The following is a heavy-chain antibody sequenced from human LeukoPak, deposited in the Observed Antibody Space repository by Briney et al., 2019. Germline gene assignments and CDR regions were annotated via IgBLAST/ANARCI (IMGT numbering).Heavy chain of an antibody. CDR3: ARENLQYDFWSGYLVYNWFDP. V-gene: IGHV3-21*06. J-gene: IGHJ5*02. Sequence: GGSLRLSCAASGFSFSDFGMGWVRQAPGKRLEWVSSIFGSRDSISYANSVKGRFTISRDNAENSLYLQMNSLRAEDTAVYYCARENLQYDFWSGYLVYNWFDPWGQGTLVTVSS. CDR2: IFGSRDSI. CDR1: GFSFSDFG. D-gene: IGHD3-3*01.